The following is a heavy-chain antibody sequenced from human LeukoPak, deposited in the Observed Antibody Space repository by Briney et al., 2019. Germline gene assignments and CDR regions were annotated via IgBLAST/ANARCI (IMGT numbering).Heavy chain of an antibody. CDR1: GYTFTRYY. D-gene: IGHD6-19*01. Sequence: GASVKVSCKAFGYTFTRYYMHWVRQAPGQGPEWMGVISPSGGSTTYAQKFQGRVTLTRDMSTSTDYLELSSLRAEDTAVYYCAKPGEQWLAPEGYFDLWGRGTLVTVSS. CDR2: ISPSGGST. J-gene: IGHJ2*01. V-gene: IGHV1-46*01. CDR3: AKPGEQWLAPEGYFDL.